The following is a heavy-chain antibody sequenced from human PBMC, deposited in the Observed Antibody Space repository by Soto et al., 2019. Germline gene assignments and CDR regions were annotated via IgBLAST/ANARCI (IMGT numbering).Heavy chain of an antibody. CDR2: IYYSGST. D-gene: IGHD3-10*01. Sequence: SETMSLTCTVSGGSISSGGYYWSWIRQHPGKGLEWIGYIYYSGSTYYDPSLKSRVTISVDTSKNQFSLKLSSVTAADTAVYYCARFGRFYYGMDVWGQGTTVTVSS. V-gene: IGHV4-31*03. CDR3: ARFGRFYYGMDV. J-gene: IGHJ6*02. CDR1: GGSISSGGYY.